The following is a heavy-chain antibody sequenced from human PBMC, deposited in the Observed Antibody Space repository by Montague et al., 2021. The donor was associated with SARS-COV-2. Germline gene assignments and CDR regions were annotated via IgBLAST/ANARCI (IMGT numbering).Heavy chain of an antibody. CDR2: IYYSATT. Sequence: SETLSLTCTVSGGSISSSSYYWGWIRQPPGKGPEWIGSIYYSATTFYNPSLRSRVTMSVDTSKNQFSLRLSSVTAADTAVFYCARVAGGYYHDSSAYFDYWGQGSLVTVSS. CDR1: GGSISSSSYY. J-gene: IGHJ4*02. D-gene: IGHD3-22*01. CDR3: ARVAGGYYHDSSAYFDY. V-gene: IGHV4-39*01.